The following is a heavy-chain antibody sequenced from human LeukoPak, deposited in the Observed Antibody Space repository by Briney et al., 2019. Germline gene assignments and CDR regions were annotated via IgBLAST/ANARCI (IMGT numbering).Heavy chain of an antibody. V-gene: IGHV3-48*01. CDR1: GFTFSSYS. Sequence: GGSLRLSCAASGFTFSSYSMNWVRQAPGKGLEWVSYISSSSSTIYYADSVKGRFTISRDNAKNSLYLQMNSLRAEDTAVYYCAKTQYRYYYGSGSYYNPFDYWGKGTTVTVSS. J-gene: IGHJ6*04. CDR3: AKTQYRYYYGSGSYYNPFDY. D-gene: IGHD3-10*01. CDR2: ISSSSSTI.